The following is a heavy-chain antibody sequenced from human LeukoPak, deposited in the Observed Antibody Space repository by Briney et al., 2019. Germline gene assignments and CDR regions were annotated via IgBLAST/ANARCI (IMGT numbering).Heavy chain of an antibody. CDR1: GGSISSHY. J-gene: IGHJ4*02. CDR2: IYYSGST. CDR3: ARSRGYYDSSGYYRYYFDY. V-gene: IGHV4-59*11. Sequence: PSETLSLTCTVSGGSISSHYWSWIRQHPGKGLEWIGYIYYSGSTNYTPSLKSRVTISVDTSKNQFSLKLSSVPAADRAMYYCARSRGYYDSSGYYRYYFDYWGQGTLVTVSS. D-gene: IGHD3-22*01.